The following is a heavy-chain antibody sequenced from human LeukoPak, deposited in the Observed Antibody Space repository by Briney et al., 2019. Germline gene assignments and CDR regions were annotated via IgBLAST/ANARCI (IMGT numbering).Heavy chain of an antibody. Sequence: SETLSLTCAVSGDSFSSHYWTWIRQPPGRGLEWIGYISYIGTTNYNPSLKSRVTISIDTSKNQFSLKLSSVTTADTAVYCARDLVTATKGFDIWGLGTMVSVSS. D-gene: IGHD4-17*01. CDR2: ISYIGTT. CDR1: GDSFSSHY. J-gene: IGHJ3*02. V-gene: IGHV4-59*11. CDR3: ARDLVTATKGFDI.